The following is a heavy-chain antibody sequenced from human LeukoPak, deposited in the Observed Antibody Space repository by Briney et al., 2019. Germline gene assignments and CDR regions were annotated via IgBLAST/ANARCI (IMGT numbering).Heavy chain of an antibody. CDR1: GFDFSSNW. CDR2: IKGDGIST. V-gene: IGHV3-74*01. Sequence: GGSLRLSCAASGFDFSSNWMHWVRHAPGRGPVWVSRIKGDGISTNYADSVKGRFTISRDIAKNTLYLQMNSLRAEDTGVYYCAKDHYWSIDYWGRGTLVTVSS. D-gene: IGHD3-3*01. J-gene: IGHJ4*02. CDR3: AKDHYWSIDY.